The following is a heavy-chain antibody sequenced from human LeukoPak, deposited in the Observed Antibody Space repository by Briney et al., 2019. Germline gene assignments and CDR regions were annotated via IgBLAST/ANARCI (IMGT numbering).Heavy chain of an antibody. CDR2: INHSGST. J-gene: IGHJ4*02. Sequence: SETLSLTCAVYGGSFSGYYWSWIRQPPGKGLEWIGEINHSGSTNYNPSLKSRVTISVDTYKNQFSLKLSSVTAADTAVYYCARGWGAARNWGQGTLVTVSS. CDR1: GGSFSGYY. D-gene: IGHD6-6*01. CDR3: ARGWGAARN. V-gene: IGHV4-34*01.